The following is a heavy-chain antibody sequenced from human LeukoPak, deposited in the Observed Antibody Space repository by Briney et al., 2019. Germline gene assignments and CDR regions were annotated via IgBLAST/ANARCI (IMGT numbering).Heavy chain of an antibody. CDR3: AKIMVRGAIRYFDY. Sequence: SETLSLTCTVSGGSISSCSYYWGWIRQPPGKGLEWIGSIYYSGSTYYNPSLKSRVTISVDTSKNQFSLKLSSVTAADTAVYYCAKIMVRGAIRYFDYWGQGTLVTVSS. CDR1: GGSISSCSYY. CDR2: IYYSGST. J-gene: IGHJ4*02. D-gene: IGHD3-10*01. V-gene: IGHV4-39*01.